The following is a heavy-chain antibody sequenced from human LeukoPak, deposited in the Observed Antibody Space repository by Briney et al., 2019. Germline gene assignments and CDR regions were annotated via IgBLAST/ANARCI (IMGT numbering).Heavy chain of an antibody. CDR2: ISYDGSNK. D-gene: IGHD4-17*01. CDR3: ARVGYGDYSSYYFDY. J-gene: IGHJ4*02. Sequence: PGGSLRLSCAASGFTFSSYAMHWVRQAPGKGLEWVAVISYDGSNKYYADSVKGRFTISRDNSKNTLYLQMNSLRAEDTAVYYCARVGYGDYSSYYFDYWGQGTLVTVSS. V-gene: IGHV3-30*04. CDR1: GFTFSSYA.